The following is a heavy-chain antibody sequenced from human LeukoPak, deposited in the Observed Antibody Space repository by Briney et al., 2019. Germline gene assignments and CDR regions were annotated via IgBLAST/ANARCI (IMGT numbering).Heavy chain of an antibody. CDR2: ISSSSSTI. CDR1: GFTFSSYS. Sequence: GSLRLSCAASGFTFSSYSMNWVRQAPGKGLEGVSYISSSSSTIYYADSVKGRFTISRDNAKNSLYLQMNSLRAEDTAVYYCARGREQWLVHYYYYGMDVWGQGTTVTVSS. V-gene: IGHV3-48*01. CDR3: ARGREQWLVHYYYYGMDV. J-gene: IGHJ6*02. D-gene: IGHD6-19*01.